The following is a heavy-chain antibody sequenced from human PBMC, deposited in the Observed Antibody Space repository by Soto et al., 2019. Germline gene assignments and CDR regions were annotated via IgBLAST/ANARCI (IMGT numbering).Heavy chain of an antibody. D-gene: IGHD4-17*01. CDR1: GFTFSDYS. CDR2: ISSSISYT. CDR3: ARTGTRDYGFIIY. V-gene: IGHV3-11*05. J-gene: IGHJ4*02. Sequence: QVQLVESGGGLVKPGGSLRLSCAASGFTFSDYSMSWIRQAPGKGLEWISYISSSISYTEYTDSVKGRFTISRDNARNSLYLQMNSLRAEDTAVYSCARTGTRDYGFIIYWGQGTPVTVSS.